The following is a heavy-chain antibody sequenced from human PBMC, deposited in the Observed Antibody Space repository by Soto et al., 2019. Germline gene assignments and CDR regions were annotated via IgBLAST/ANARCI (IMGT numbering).Heavy chain of an antibody. D-gene: IGHD3-3*01. CDR1: GDAFTCYY. J-gene: IGHJ6*02. CDR2: INPNSGGT. Sequence: ASEKVSCKASGDAFTCYYMHSLPQAPGQGLEWMGWINPNSGGTNYEQKFQGRVTMTRDTSISTAYMELSRPRSDDTAVYYCARVTIGVRVRDVWAQGITVTVYS. V-gene: IGHV1-2*02. CDR3: ARVTIGVRVRDV.